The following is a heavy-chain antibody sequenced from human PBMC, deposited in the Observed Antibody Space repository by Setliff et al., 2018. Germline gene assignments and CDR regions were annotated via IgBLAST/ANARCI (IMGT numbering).Heavy chain of an antibody. Sequence: GGSLRFSCAASGFTVSTFSMHWVRQAPVKGLGWVATISDDGSNEFYADSVKGRFTISRDNAKKSLFLQMDSLRAEDTAVYFCARDPGTTSSLFGGLDVWGQGTTVTVSS. CDR1: GFTVSTFS. V-gene: IGHV3-30*03. CDR2: ISDDGSNE. J-gene: IGHJ6*02. D-gene: IGHD1-7*01. CDR3: ARDPGTTSSLFGGLDV.